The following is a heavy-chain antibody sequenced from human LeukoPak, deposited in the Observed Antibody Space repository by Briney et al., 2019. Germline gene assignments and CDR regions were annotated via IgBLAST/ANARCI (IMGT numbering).Heavy chain of an antibody. Sequence: GGSLRLSCAASGFTFSSYSMNWVRQAPGKGLEWVSSISRSSSYIYYADSVKGRFTISRYNAKNSLYLQMNSLRAEDTAVYYCARVFGDQQHGNAFDIWGEGTMVTVSS. D-gene: IGHD3-10*01. CDR3: ARVFGDQQHGNAFDI. V-gene: IGHV3-21*01. J-gene: IGHJ3*02. CDR2: ISRSSSYI. CDR1: GFTFSSYS.